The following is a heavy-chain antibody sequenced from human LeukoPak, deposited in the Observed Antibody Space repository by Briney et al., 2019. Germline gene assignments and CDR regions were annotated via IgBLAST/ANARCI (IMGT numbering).Heavy chain of an antibody. Sequence: GGSLRLSCAASRFTFSLYAMNWVRQAPGKGLEWVSSISSSSSYIYYADSVKGRFTISRDNAKNSLYLQMNSLRAEDTAVYYCARGNALRYFDWSQGGMGVWGQGTTVTVSS. CDR2: ISSSSSYI. CDR3: ARGNALRYFDWSQGGMGV. CDR1: RFTFSLYA. J-gene: IGHJ6*02. D-gene: IGHD3-9*01. V-gene: IGHV3-21*01.